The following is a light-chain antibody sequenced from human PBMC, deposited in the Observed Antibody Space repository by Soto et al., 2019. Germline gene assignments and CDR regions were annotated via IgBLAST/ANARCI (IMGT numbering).Light chain of an antibody. CDR3: SSYTSRYTLV. Sequence: QSALTQPASVSGSPGQSSTISCTGTSSDVGGYNYVSWYQQHPGKAPKLMIYDVSNRPSGVSNRFSGSKSGNTASLTISGLHAEDEADYYCSSYTSRYTLVFGGGTKLTVL. CDR2: DVS. V-gene: IGLV2-14*01. J-gene: IGLJ2*01. CDR1: SSDVGGYNY.